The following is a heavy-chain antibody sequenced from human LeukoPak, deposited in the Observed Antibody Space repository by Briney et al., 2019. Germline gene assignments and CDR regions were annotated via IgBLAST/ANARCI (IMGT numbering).Heavy chain of an antibody. J-gene: IGHJ4*02. CDR3: ARDAGSNHYDSSGSSYYFDY. CDR1: GFTFSSYS. D-gene: IGHD3-22*01. V-gene: IGHV3-21*01. Sequence: GGSLRLSCAASGFTFSSYSMNWVRPAPGLGLEWVSSINSSSRYIYYADSVKGRFTTSRDNAKNSLYLQMNSLRAEDTAVYYWARDAGSNHYDSSGSSYYFDYWGQGTLVTVSS. CDR2: INSSSRYI.